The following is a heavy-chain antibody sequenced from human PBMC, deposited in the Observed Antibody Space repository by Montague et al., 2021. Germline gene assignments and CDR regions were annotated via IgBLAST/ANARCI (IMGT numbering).Heavy chain of an antibody. D-gene: IGHD5-24*01. Sequence: CAISGGSVSSNDATWNWIRQSPSRGLEWLGRTYYRSKWYNEYAISVKSRITVNPDTSKNQFSLLLNSVTPEDTAVYYCARGWQKRFDPWGQGTLVTVSS. J-gene: IGHJ5*02. CDR3: ARGWQKRFDP. CDR1: GGSVSSNDAT. V-gene: IGHV6-1*01. CDR2: TYYRSKWYN.